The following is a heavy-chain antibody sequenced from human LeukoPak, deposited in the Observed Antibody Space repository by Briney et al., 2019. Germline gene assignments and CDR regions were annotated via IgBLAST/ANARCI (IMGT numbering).Heavy chain of an antibody. CDR2: ISSSSSYI. D-gene: IGHD6-19*01. CDR1: GSTFSSYS. J-gene: IGHJ6*02. V-gene: IGHV3-21*04. CDR3: AKVGVAGPHYYYYGMDV. Sequence: PGGSLRLSCAASGSTFSSYSMNWVRQAPGKGLEWVSSISSSSSYIYYADSVKGRFTISRDNAKNSLYLQMNSLRAEDTAVYYCAKVGVAGPHYYYYGMDVWGQGTTVTVSS.